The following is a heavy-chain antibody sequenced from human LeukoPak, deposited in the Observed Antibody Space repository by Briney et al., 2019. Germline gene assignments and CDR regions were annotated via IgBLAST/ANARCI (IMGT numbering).Heavy chain of an antibody. D-gene: IGHD1-26*01. CDR3: ARVISGSLDY. CDR2: ISSTSTYI. Sequence: GGSLRLSCAASGFTFSTYSMNWVRQAPGKGLEWVSSISSTSTYIYYADSVKGRFTISRDNAKNSLYLQMNSLRAEDTAVYYCARVISGSLDYWGQGTLVTVSS. J-gene: IGHJ4*02. CDR1: GFTFSTYS. V-gene: IGHV3-21*01.